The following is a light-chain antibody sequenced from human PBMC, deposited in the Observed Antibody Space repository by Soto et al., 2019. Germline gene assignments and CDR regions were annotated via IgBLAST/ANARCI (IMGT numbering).Light chain of an antibody. CDR1: QSVSSY. CDR2: DAS. CDR3: QQRSNWST. Sequence: EIVLTQSPATLSLSPGERATRSCRASQSVSSYLAWYQQKPGQAPRLLIYDASNRATGIPARFSGSGSGTDFTLTISSLEPEDFAVYYCQQRSNWSTFGQGTKLEIK. V-gene: IGKV3-11*01. J-gene: IGKJ2*01.